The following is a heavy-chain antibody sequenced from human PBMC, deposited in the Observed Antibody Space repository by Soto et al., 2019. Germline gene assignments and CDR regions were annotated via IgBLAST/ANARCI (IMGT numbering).Heavy chain of an antibody. D-gene: IGHD2-21*01. V-gene: IGHV4-31*03. CDR1: GGSISGGGYY. J-gene: IGHJ6*02. Sequence: PSETLSLTCTVSGGSISGGGYYWSWIRQHPGKGLEWIGYIYYSGSTYYNPSLKSRVTISVDTSKNQFSLKLSSVTAADTAVYYCARDGIVVVDNYGMDVWGQGTTVTVSS. CDR2: IYYSGST. CDR3: ARDGIVVVDNYGMDV.